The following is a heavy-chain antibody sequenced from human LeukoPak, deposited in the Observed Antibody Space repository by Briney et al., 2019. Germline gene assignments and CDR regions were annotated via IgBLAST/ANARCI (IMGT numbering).Heavy chain of an antibody. D-gene: IGHD4-23*01. V-gene: IGHV3-48*03. Sequence: PGGSLPLSCAASGFTFSSYEMNWVRQAPGKGLEWVSYIRSSGSIIFYADSVKGRFTISRDNAKNSLYLQMNSLRAEDTAVYYCARVNDYGGHDDSFDIWGQGTMVTVSS. CDR2: IRSSGSII. J-gene: IGHJ3*02. CDR1: GFTFSSYE. CDR3: ARVNDYGGHDDSFDI.